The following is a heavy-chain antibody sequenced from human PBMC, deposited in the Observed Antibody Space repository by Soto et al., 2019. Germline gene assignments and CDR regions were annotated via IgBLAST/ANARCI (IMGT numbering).Heavy chain of an antibody. CDR3: ARSSLYSIVYYYYYMDV. D-gene: IGHD2-21*01. J-gene: IGHJ6*03. Sequence: QVQLQQWGAGLLKPSETLSLTCAVYGGPFSGYYWSWIRQPPGKGLEWIGEINHSGSTNYNPSLKSRVTISVDTSKNQFSLKLSSVTAADTAVYYCARSSLYSIVYYYYYMDVWGKGTTVTVSS. V-gene: IGHV4-34*01. CDR2: INHSGST. CDR1: GGPFSGYY.